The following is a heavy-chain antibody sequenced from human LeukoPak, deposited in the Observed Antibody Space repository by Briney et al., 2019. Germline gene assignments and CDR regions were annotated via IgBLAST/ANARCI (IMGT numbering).Heavy chain of an antibody. CDR2: IYYSGST. J-gene: IGHJ6*02. CDR3: ARNYCSSTSCYNYYYYYGMDV. V-gene: IGHV4-59*01. D-gene: IGHD2-2*02. CDR1: GGSISSYY. Sequence: SETLSLTCTVSGGSISSYYWSWIRQPPGKGLEWIGYIYYSGSTNYNPSLKSRVTISVDTSKNQFSLKLSSVTAADTAVYYCARNYCSSTSCYNYYYYYGMDVWGQGTTVTVS.